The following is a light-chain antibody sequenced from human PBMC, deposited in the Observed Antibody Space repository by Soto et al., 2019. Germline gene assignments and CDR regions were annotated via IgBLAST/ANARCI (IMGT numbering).Light chain of an antibody. V-gene: IGLV2-8*01. Sequence: QSVLTQPPSASGSPGQSVIISCTGTSSDVGGYNYVSWYQQHPGKAPKLIIYEVTKRPSGVPYRFSGSKSGNTASLTISGLQAEDEADYFCTSPTPGSLYVFGSGTKVTVL. CDR1: SSDVGGYNY. J-gene: IGLJ1*01. CDR2: EVT. CDR3: TSPTPGSLYV.